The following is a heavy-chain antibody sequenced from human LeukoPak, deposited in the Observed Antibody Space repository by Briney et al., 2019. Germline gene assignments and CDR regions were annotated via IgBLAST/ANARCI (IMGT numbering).Heavy chain of an antibody. D-gene: IGHD5-12*01. Sequence: SETLSLTCTVSGGSVSSGSYYWSWIRQPPGKGLEWIGYIYYSGSTNYNPSLKSRVTISVDTSKNQFSLKLSSVTAADTAVYYFARDRAFSGSNWFDPWGQGTLVTVSS. V-gene: IGHV4-61*01. CDR3: ARDRAFSGSNWFDP. J-gene: IGHJ5*02. CDR1: GGSVSSGSYY. CDR2: IYYSGST.